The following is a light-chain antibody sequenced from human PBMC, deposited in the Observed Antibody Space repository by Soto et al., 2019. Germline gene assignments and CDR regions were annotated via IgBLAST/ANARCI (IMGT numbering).Light chain of an antibody. CDR1: QSVGSY. V-gene: IGKV3-11*01. J-gene: IGKJ4*01. CDR2: DAF. CDR3: QQRSSWPLT. Sequence: EIVLTQSPATLSLSPGERATLSCRASQSVGSYFAWYQQKPGQAPRLVIYDAFSRATGIPARFSGSGSATDFTLTISCLEPEDFAVYFCQQRSSWPLTFGGGTMVEIK.